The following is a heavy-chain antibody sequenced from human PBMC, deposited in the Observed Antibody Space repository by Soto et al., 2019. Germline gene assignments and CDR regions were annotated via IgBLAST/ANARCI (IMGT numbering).Heavy chain of an antibody. CDR3: TTGKHCSGGSCYRHYYYYYGMDV. Sequence: GGSLRLSCAASGFTFSNAWMSWVRQAPGKGLEWVGRIKSKTDGGTTDYAAPVKGRFTISRDDSKNTLYLQMNSLKTEDTAVYYCTTGKHCSGGSCYRHYYYYYGMDVWGQGTTVTVSS. CDR1: GFTFSNAW. CDR2: IKSKTDGGTT. V-gene: IGHV3-15*01. J-gene: IGHJ6*02. D-gene: IGHD2-15*01.